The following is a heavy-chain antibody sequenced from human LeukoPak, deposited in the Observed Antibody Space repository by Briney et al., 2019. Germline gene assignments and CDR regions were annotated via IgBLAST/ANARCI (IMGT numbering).Heavy chain of an antibody. D-gene: IGHD3-16*02. J-gene: IGHJ3*02. CDR3: ARDQSPLSDAFDI. Sequence: SETLSLTCTVSGGSISSGSYYWSWIRQPAGKGLEWIGRIYTSGSTNYNPSLKSRVTISVDTSKNQFSLKLSSVTAADTAVYYCARDQSPLSDAFDIWGQGTMVTVSS. CDR2: IYTSGST. V-gene: IGHV4-61*02. CDR1: GGSISSGSYY.